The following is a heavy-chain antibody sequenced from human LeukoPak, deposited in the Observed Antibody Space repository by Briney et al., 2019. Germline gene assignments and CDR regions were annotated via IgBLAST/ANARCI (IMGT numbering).Heavy chain of an antibody. CDR1: GFTVSTVY. CDR2: IYGGPIA. Sequence: GGSLRLSCAASGFTVSTVYMAWVRQAPGKGLEWVSVIYGGPIAFYADSVKDRFTISRDNPKNTRNLQMNSLRAEDTAVYYCAREIGQLGGAFDIWGQGTMVTVSS. D-gene: IGHD7-27*01. V-gene: IGHV3-53*01. CDR3: AREIGQLGGAFDI. J-gene: IGHJ3*02.